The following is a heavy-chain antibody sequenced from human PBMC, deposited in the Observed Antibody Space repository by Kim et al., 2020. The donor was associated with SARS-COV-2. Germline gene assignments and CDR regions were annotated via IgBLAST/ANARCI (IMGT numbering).Heavy chain of an antibody. Sequence: SETLSLTCAVYGGSFSGYYWSWIRQPPGKGLEWIGEINHSGSTNYNPSLKSRVTISVDTSKNQFSLKLSSVTAADTAVYYCARVALVVPWLLYVNWFDPWGQGTLVTVSS. CDR1: GGSFSGYY. CDR3: ARVALVVPWLLYVNWFDP. D-gene: IGHD2-2*02. CDR2: INHSGST. V-gene: IGHV4-34*01. J-gene: IGHJ5*02.